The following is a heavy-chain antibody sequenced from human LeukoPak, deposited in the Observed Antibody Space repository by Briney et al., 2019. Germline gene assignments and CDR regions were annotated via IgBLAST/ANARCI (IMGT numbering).Heavy chain of an antibody. V-gene: IGHV3-21*01. D-gene: IGHD7-27*01. CDR3: ATPWG. J-gene: IGHJ4*02. Sequence: GGSLRLSCAASGFTFSSYSMNWVRQAPGKGLEWVSSISSSSSYINYADSVKGRFTISRDNAKNSLYLQMNSLRAEDTAVYYCATPWGWGQGTLVTVSS. CDR2: ISSSSSYI. CDR1: GFTFSSYS.